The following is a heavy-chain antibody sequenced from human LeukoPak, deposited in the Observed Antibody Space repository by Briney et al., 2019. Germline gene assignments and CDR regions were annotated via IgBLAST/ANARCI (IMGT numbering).Heavy chain of an antibody. CDR1: GSILSSQA. Sequence: GALRLSCGASGSILSSQAMHWVRQAPGKGLEWVAVILSDGNNKYYADSVKGRFTLSRDNSKNTLYLQMNSLRPEDTAVYYCARDRVFFQHRGPQFDYWGQETLVTVSS. J-gene: IGHJ4*02. CDR2: ILSDGNNK. D-gene: IGHD3-10*01. V-gene: IGHV3-30-3*01. CDR3: ARDRVFFQHRGPQFDY.